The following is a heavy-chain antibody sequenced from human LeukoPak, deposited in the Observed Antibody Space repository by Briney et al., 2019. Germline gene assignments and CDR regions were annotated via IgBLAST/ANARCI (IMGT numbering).Heavy chain of an antibody. Sequence: GGSLRLSCAASRFTFSSYSMNWVRQAPGKGLEWVSGINWDGSTTGYVDSVKGRFTISRDNAKNSLYLQMNSLRAEDTALYYCARDRSIAVDVGVDYWGQGTLVTVSS. CDR1: RFTFSSYS. V-gene: IGHV3-20*04. CDR2: INWDGSTT. D-gene: IGHD6-19*01. J-gene: IGHJ4*02. CDR3: ARDRSIAVDVGVDY.